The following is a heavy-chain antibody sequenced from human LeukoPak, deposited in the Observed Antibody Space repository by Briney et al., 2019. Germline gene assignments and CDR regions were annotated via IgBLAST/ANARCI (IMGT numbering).Heavy chain of an antibody. V-gene: IGHV4-59*08. J-gene: IGHJ5*01. CDR2: IYYTGST. CDR3: LRSPGYSRGWFDY. CDR1: GGSISSFY. D-gene: IGHD6-13*01. Sequence: PSEALSLSCTVSGGSISSFYGSWVRQPPGKGLEYIADIYYTGSTNYNPSLNSRVTMSVDTSKNQFSLKLTAVTAADTALYYCLRSPGYSRGWFDYWGHGTLVTVSS.